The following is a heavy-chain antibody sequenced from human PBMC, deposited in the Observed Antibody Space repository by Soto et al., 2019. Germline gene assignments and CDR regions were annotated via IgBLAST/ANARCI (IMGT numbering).Heavy chain of an antibody. CDR1: GFTFSSSA. J-gene: IGHJ5*02. CDR3: GKEQDAHSLTWKASYH. V-gene: IGHV3-13*01. CDR2: IAIGGDT. D-gene: IGHD1-1*01. Sequence: GSLRLSCAASGFTFSSSAMSWVRQAPGKGLEWVSAIAIGGDTFYSDSVKGRFTISRDNAKNSLNLQMNSLRAEDTAANKCGKEQDAHSLTWKASYHWGLGTLVTVAS.